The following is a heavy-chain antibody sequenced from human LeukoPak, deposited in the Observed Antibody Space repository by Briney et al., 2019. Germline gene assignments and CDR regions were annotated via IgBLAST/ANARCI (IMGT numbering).Heavy chain of an antibody. V-gene: IGHV1-8*01. Sequence: GASVKVSCKASGYTFTSYDINWVRRATGQGLEWMGWMNPNSGNTGYAQKFQGRVTMTRNTSISTAYMELSSPRSEDTAVYYCARGYSSGWYGWFDPWGQGTLVTVSS. J-gene: IGHJ5*02. CDR1: GYTFTSYD. CDR3: ARGYSSGWYGWFDP. CDR2: MNPNSGNT. D-gene: IGHD6-19*01.